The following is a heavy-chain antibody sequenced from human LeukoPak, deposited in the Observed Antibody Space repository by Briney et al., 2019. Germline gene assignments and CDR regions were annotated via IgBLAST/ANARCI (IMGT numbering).Heavy chain of an antibody. V-gene: IGHV3-30*04. CDR2: ISYDGSNK. CDR1: GFTFSSYA. Sequence: GGSLRLSCAASGFTFSSYAMHWVRQAPGKGLEGVAVISYDGSNKYYADSVKGRFTISRDNSKNTLYLQMNSLRAEDTAVYYCARDTSDTAMVFDYWGQGTLVTVSS. CDR3: ARDTSDTAMVFDY. J-gene: IGHJ4*02. D-gene: IGHD5-18*01.